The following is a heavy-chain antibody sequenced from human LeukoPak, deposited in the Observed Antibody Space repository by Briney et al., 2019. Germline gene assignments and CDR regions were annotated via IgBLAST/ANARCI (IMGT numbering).Heavy chain of an antibody. D-gene: IGHD2-2*03. Sequence: GASVKVSCKASGYTFTSYGISWVGQAPGQGLEWMGWISAYNGNTNYAQKLQGRVTMTTDTSTSTAYMELRSLRSDDTAVYYCARAGAYLDTVTGRYRGDYYGMDVWGQGTTVTVSS. CDR2: ISAYNGNT. CDR1: GYTFTSYG. CDR3: ARAGAYLDTVTGRYRGDYYGMDV. V-gene: IGHV1-18*01. J-gene: IGHJ6*02.